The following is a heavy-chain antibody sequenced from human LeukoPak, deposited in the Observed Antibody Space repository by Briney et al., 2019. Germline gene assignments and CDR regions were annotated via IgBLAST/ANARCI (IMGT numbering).Heavy chain of an antibody. CDR1: GGSISSYY. CDR3: ARGPQAAEIDY. CDR2: IYYSGST. J-gene: IGHJ4*02. V-gene: IGHV4-59*12. D-gene: IGHD6-25*01. Sequence: SETLSLTCTVSGGSISSYYWSWIRQPPGKGLEWIGYIYYSGSTYYNPSLKSRVTISVDTSKNQFSLKLSSVTAADTAVYYCARGPQAAEIDYWGQGTLVTVSS.